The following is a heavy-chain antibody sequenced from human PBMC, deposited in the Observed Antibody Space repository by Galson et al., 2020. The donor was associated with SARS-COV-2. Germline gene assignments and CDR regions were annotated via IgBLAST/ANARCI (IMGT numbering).Heavy chain of an antibody. CDR3: AKDIWDGYCSSTSCPGGLDY. J-gene: IGHJ4*02. V-gene: IGHV3-9*01. CDR1: GFTFDDYA. CDR2: ISWNSGSI. D-gene: IGHD2-2*01. Sequence: SLKISCAASGFTFDDYAMHWVRQAPGKGLEWVSCISWNSGSIGYADSVKGRFTISRDNAKNSLYLQMNSLRAEDTALYYCAKDIWDGYCSSTSCPGGLDYWGQGTLVTVSS.